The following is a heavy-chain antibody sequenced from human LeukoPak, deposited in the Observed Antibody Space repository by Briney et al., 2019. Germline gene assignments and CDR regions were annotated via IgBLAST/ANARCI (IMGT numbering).Heavy chain of an antibody. Sequence: GGSLRLSCAASGFTFSSYGMHWVRQAPGKGLEWVAVIWYDGSNKYYADSVKGRFTNSRDNSKNTLYLQMNSLRAEDMAVYYCASEVIPAAKIDYWGQGTLVTVSS. CDR1: GFTFSSYG. J-gene: IGHJ4*02. D-gene: IGHD2-2*01. CDR2: IWYDGSNK. V-gene: IGHV3-33*01. CDR3: ASEVIPAAKIDY.